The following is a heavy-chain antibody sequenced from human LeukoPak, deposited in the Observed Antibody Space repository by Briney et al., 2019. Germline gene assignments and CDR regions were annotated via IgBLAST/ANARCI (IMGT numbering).Heavy chain of an antibody. Sequence: PGGSLRLSCAASGFTVSSNYMSWVRQAPGKGLEWVSVIYSGGSTYYADSVKGRFTISRDNSKNTLYLQMNSLRAEDTAVYYCARIWAEFQLVCDFWGQGTLVTVSP. CDR2: IYSGGST. J-gene: IGHJ4*02. V-gene: IGHV3-53*01. CDR1: GFTVSSNY. CDR3: ARIWAEFQLVCDF. D-gene: IGHD6-13*01.